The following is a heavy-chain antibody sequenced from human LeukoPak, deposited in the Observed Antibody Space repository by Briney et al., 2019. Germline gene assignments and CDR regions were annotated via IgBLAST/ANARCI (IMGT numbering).Heavy chain of an antibody. V-gene: IGHV4-39*01. D-gene: IGHD3-10*01. CDR1: GGSISSSSYY. CDR2: IYYSGST. J-gene: IGHJ4*02. CDR3: ARQGWFGELLSPLDY. Sequence: ETLSLTCTVSGGSISSSSYYWGRIRQPPGKGLEWIGSIYYSGSTYYNPSLKSRVPVSVDTSKNQFSLKLSSVTASDTAVYYCARQGWFGELLSPLDYWGQGALVPVSS.